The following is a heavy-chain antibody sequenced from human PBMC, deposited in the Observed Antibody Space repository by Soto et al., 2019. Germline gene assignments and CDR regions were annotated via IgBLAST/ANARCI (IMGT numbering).Heavy chain of an antibody. Sequence: SETLSLTCSVSGGSINNYYWTWIRQSPGKGLEWIGYTHYSGNSSYHASYNPSLRSRVTISVDPAKHQFSLTVKSVTAADTALYYCASVRASASNLAPYYLDFWGQGALVTVSS. CDR1: GGSINNYY. V-gene: IGHV4-59*01. D-gene: IGHD2-2*01. J-gene: IGHJ4*02. CDR2: THYSGNS. CDR3: ASVRASASNLAPYYLDF.